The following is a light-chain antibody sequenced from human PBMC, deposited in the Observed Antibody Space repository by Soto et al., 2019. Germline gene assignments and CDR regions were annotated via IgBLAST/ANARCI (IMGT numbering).Light chain of an antibody. Sequence: QSALTQPASVSGSPGQSITISCTGSSSDVGGYNYVSWYQQHPGKAPKVMIYEVSNRPSGVSSRFSGSKSGNTASLTISGLQAEDEADYYCSSSTGSSTLVFGGGTKLTVL. CDR1: SSDVGGYNY. CDR2: EVS. J-gene: IGLJ3*02. CDR3: SSSTGSSTLV. V-gene: IGLV2-14*01.